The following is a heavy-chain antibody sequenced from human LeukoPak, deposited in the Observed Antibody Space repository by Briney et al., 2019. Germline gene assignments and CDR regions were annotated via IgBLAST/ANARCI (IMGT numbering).Heavy chain of an antibody. CDR1: GGSISSSSYY. Sequence: SETLSLTCTVSGGSISSSSYYWGWIRQPPGKGLEWIGSIYYSGSTYYNPSLKSRVTISVDTSKNHFSLKLNSVTAADTAVYYCARRGGAFYGSGSELDYWGQGTLVTVSS. CDR3: ARRGGAFYGSGSELDY. D-gene: IGHD3-10*01. J-gene: IGHJ4*02. V-gene: IGHV4-39*02. CDR2: IYYSGST.